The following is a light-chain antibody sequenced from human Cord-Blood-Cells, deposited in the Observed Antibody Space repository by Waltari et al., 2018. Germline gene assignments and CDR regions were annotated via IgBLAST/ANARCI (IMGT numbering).Light chain of an antibody. J-gene: IGLJ3*02. CDR3: QSADSSGTWV. CDR1: ALPKQY. V-gene: IGLV3-25*03. Sequence: SYELTQPPSVSVSPGHTARITCPGDALPKQYAYWYQQKPGQAPVLVIYKDSERPSGIPERFSGSSSGTTVTLTISGVQAEDEADYYCQSADSSGTWVFGGGTKLTVL. CDR2: KDS.